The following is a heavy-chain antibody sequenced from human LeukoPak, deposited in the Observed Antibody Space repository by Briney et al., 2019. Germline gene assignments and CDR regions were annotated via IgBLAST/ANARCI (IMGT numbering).Heavy chain of an antibody. CDR3: AVRGYYDSSGYLRWGDYFDY. D-gene: IGHD3-22*01. J-gene: IGHJ4*02. CDR2: INPSGGST. CDR1: GYTFTSYY. Sequence: ASVKVSCKASGYTFTSYYIHWVRQAPGQGLEWMGIINPSGGSTSYAQKFQGRVTMTRDTSTSTVYMELSRLRSDDTAVYYCAVRGYYDSSGYLRWGDYFDYWGQGTLVTVSS. V-gene: IGHV1-46*01.